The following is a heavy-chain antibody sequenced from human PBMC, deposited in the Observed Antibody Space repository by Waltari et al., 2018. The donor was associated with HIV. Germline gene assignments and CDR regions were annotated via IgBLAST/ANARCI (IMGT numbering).Heavy chain of an antibody. CDR2: IYSGGST. D-gene: IGHD5-18*01. CDR1: GFTVSSNY. CDR3: ARDRGDSFFPY. Sequence: EVQLVQSGGGLIEPGGSLRLSCAAYGFTVSSNYMGWVRQAPGQGLELVSVIYSGGSTFYADSVQGRFTISRDNAKNTLFLQLNSLRAEDTAVYYCARDRGDSFFPYWGQGTLVTVSS. J-gene: IGHJ4*02. V-gene: IGHV3-53*01.